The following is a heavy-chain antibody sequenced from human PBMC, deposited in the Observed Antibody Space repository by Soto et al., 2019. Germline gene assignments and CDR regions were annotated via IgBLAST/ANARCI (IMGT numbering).Heavy chain of an antibody. Sequence: PGGSLRLSCAASGFTFSNYGIHWVRQAPGKGLEWVSVVTSAAGTTYYTDSVKGRFTISRDNSRNTVYLQMNSLRADDTAVYYCAKDRLAGGFDYWGQGTLVTVSS. CDR2: VTSAAGTT. J-gene: IGHJ4*02. CDR1: GFTFSNYG. V-gene: IGHV3-30*18. CDR3: AKDRLAGGFDY. D-gene: IGHD3-16*01.